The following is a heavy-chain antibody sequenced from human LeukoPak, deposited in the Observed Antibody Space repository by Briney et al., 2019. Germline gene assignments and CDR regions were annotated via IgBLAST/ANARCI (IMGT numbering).Heavy chain of an antibody. D-gene: IGHD1-26*01. CDR2: ISGGGSS. J-gene: IGHJ4*02. CDR3: AKVGNEWERLAAYFGY. Sequence: PGGSLRLSCAASGFTFSNYAMTWVRQAPGKGLEWVSTISGGGSSSYADSLKGRFTISRDNSKNTLYLQMNSLRAEDTAVYYCAKVGNEWERLAAYFGYWGQGTLVTVSS. CDR1: GFTFSNYA. V-gene: IGHV3-23*01.